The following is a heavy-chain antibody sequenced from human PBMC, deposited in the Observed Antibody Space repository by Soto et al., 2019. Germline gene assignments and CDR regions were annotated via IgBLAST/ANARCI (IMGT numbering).Heavy chain of an antibody. J-gene: IGHJ3*01. CDR2: ISASSSYI. CDR3: ARANATGWYDAFDV. D-gene: IGHD2-15*01. V-gene: IGHV3-21*01. Sequence: EVQVVESGGGLVKPGGSLRLSCAASGFTFSSYSMNWVRQAPVKGLEWVSSISASSSYIYYADSLKGRFTISRDNAKNSLDVQLNSLRVEDKAVYYCARANATGWYDAFDVWGQGTMVTVSS. CDR1: GFTFSSYS.